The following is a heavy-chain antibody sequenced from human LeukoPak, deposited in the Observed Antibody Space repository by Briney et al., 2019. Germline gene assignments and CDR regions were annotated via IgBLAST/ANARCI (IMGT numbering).Heavy chain of an antibody. CDR3: ARGPGGDASDI. J-gene: IGHJ3*02. CDR2: ISSSSSYI. V-gene: IGHV3-21*01. Sequence: GGSLRLSCAASGFTFSSYSMNWVRQAPGKGLEWVSSISSSSSYIYYADSVKGRFTISRDNAKNSLYLQMNSLRAEDTAVYYCARGPGGDASDIWGQGTMVTVSS. CDR1: GFTFSSYS. D-gene: IGHD3-16*01.